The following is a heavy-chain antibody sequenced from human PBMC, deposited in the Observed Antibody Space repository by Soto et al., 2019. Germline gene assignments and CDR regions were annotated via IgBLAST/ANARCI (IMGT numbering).Heavy chain of an antibody. CDR3: AHTVRLTRGVYYFDY. D-gene: IGHD3-10*01. V-gene: IGHV2-5*02. J-gene: IGHJ4*02. CDR2: IFWDDEK. CDR1: GFSLATYGVA. Sequence: QITLKESGPTLVKPTQPLTLTCTFSGFSLATYGVAVGWIRQPPGKALEWLALIFWDDEKRYSPSLENRLIITKDTSKNEVVLTMTNMDPMDTATYYCAHTVRLTRGVYYFDYWGQGNLVTVSS.